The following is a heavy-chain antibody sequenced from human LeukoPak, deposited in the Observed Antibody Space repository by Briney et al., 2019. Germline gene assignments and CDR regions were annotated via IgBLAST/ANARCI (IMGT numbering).Heavy chain of an antibody. Sequence: KPGGSLRLSCAASGFTFSSYSMNWVRQAPGKGLERVSSISSSSSYIYYADSVKGRFAISRDNAKNTLYLQMNGLRAEDTAVYYCSRSAYYDGSGNYYDYWGQGTLVTVSS. D-gene: IGHD3-22*01. CDR2: ISSSSSYI. CDR1: GFTFSSYS. J-gene: IGHJ4*02. V-gene: IGHV3-21*01. CDR3: SRSAYYDGSGNYYDY.